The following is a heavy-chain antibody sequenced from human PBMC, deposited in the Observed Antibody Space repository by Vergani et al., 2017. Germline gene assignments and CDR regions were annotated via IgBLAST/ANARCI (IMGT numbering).Heavy chain of an antibody. J-gene: IGHJ4*02. CDR3: ARHTTYTDS. Sequence: QVQLQESGPGLVKPSQTLSLTCTVSGGSISSGDYYWSWIRQPPGKGLEWMGIIYPADSDTRYSPSFQGQVTISADKSISTAFLQWDSLKASDTALYYCARHTTYTDSWGQGTLVTVSS. D-gene: IGHD1-1*01. CDR1: GGSISSGDYY. CDR2: IYPADSDT. V-gene: IGHV4-30-4*08.